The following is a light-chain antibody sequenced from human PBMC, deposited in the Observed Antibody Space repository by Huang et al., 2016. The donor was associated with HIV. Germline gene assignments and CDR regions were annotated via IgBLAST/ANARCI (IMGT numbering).Light chain of an antibody. CDR1: QSVSTN. CDR2: GAS. Sequence: EVLLTQSPATLSVSPGERATLSCRASQSVSTNLDWYQPKPGQAPRLLIYGASTRATGVPARCSGSGSGTEFTLTISSLQSEDSSVYYCQQYNSWPPLFTFGPGTKVDIK. CDR3: QQYNSWPPLFT. V-gene: IGKV3-15*01. J-gene: IGKJ3*01.